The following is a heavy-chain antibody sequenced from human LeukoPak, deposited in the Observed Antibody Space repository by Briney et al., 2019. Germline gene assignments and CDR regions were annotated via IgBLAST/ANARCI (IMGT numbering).Heavy chain of an antibody. V-gene: IGHV4-34*01. D-gene: IGHD3-22*01. J-gene: IGHJ4*02. CDR2: INHSGST. CDR3: ARATGYYDSSGCPPGTFDY. CDR1: GGSFSGYY. Sequence: PSETLSLTCTVYGGSFSGYYWSWIRQPPGKGLEWIGEINHSGSTNYNPSLKSRVTISVDTSKNQFSLKLSSVTAADTAVYYCARATGYYDSSGCPPGTFDYWGQGTLVTVSS.